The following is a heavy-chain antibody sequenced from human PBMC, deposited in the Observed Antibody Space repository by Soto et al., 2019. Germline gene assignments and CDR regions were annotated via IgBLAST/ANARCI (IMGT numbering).Heavy chain of an antibody. CDR2: IIPNSGTT. D-gene: IGHD3-16*01. Sequence: QVQLVPSGAEVKKPGSSVKVSCKASGGSFRNFVISWVRQAPGQGLEWMGGIIPNSGTTNYAQKFQGKVTITADESTSTAYMELSGLTSEDTSLYYCARDLGGEATIRFWGQGTLVTVSS. V-gene: IGHV1-69*01. CDR1: GGSFRNFV. CDR3: ARDLGGEATIRF. J-gene: IGHJ4*02.